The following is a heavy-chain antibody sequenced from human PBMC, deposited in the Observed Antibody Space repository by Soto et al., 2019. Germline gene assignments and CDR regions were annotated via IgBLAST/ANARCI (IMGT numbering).Heavy chain of an antibody. V-gene: IGHV3-23*01. CDR2: ISGGGDAT. CDR1: GFTCINYA. Sequence: EVQLLESGGDSVQPGGSVRLSCAGSGFTCINYAMNWVRQAPGKGLEWVSTISGGGDATFFADSVRGRFTFSRDNSKNTVTLQMNSLGVDDTAVYYCARKVVGYTSRPDYWYFDLWGRGTLVTVSS. D-gene: IGHD6-19*01. J-gene: IGHJ2*01. CDR3: ARKVVGYTSRPDYWYFDL.